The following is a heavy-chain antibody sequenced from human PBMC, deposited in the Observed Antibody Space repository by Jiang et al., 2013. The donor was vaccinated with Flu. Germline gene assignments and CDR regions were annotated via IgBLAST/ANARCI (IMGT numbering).Heavy chain of an antibody. V-gene: IGHV3-30*18. CDR2: ISYDGSNK. CDR3: AKVLIRGKFSGYDYYYYYGMDV. Sequence: VQLLESGGGVVQPGRSLRLSCAASGFTFSSYGMHWVRQAPGKGLEWVAVISYDGSNKYYADSVKGRFTISRDNSKNTLYLQMNSLRAEDTAVYYCAKVLIRGKFSGYDYYYYYGMDVWG. CDR1: GFTFSSYG. J-gene: IGHJ6*02. D-gene: IGHD5-12*01.